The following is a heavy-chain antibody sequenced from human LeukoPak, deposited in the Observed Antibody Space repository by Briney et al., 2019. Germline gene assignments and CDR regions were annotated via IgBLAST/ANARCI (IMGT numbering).Heavy chain of an antibody. V-gene: IGHV3-30*02. J-gene: IGHJ4*02. Sequence: GGSLRLSCAASGFTFSSYGMHWFRQASGKGLEWLAFIRYDGSYKYYADSVKGRFTISSDNSKNKLVLQMNSLRADDTDVYYCAKDFPFGELEFDYRGQGTLVTVSS. CDR1: GFTFSSYG. CDR3: AKDFPFGELEFDY. CDR2: IRYDGSYK. D-gene: IGHD3-10*01.